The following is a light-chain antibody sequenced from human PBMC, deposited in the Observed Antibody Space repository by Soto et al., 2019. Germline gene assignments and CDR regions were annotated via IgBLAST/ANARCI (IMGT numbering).Light chain of an antibody. Sequence: QSALTQPASVSGSPGQSITNSCTGTSNDIGTYRYVSWYQQHPGKVPKLIIFEVSDRPSGVSHRFSGSKSGNTASLTISGIQAEDEADYYCTSYTTSSTLVFGGATKLTVL. CDR3: TSYTTSSTLV. J-gene: IGLJ3*02. V-gene: IGLV2-14*01. CDR1: SNDIGTYRY. CDR2: EVS.